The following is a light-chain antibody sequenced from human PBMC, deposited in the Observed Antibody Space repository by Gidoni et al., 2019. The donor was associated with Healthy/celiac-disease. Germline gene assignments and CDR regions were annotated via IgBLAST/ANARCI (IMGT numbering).Light chain of an antibody. CDR2: GAS. J-gene: IGKJ4*01. Sequence: IVLTPSPGTLSLSPGERATLPCRASQSVSSSYLAWYQQKPGQAPRLLIYGASSRATGIPDRFSGSGSGTDFTLTISRLEPEDFAVYYCQQYGSSPLLTFGGGTKVEIK. V-gene: IGKV3-20*01. CDR1: QSVSSSY. CDR3: QQYGSSPLLT.